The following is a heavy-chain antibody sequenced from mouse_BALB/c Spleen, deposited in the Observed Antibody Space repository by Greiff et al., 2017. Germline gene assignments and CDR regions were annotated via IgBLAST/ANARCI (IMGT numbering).Heavy chain of an antibody. J-gene: IGHJ2*01. CDR2: ISYSGST. Sequence: EVKLMESGPGLVKPSQSLSLTCNVTGYSITSDYAWNWIRQFPGNKLEWMGYISYSGSTSYNPSLKSRISITRDTSKNQFFLQLNSVTTEDTATYYCARGPFDYWGQGTTLTVSS. CDR1: GYSITSDYA. CDR3: ARGPFDY. V-gene: IGHV3-2*02.